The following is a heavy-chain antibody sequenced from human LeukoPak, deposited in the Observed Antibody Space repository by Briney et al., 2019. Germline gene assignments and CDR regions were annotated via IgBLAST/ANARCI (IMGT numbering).Heavy chain of an antibody. V-gene: IGHV4-39*07. Sequence: SETLSLTCTVSGGSISSSSYYWGWIRQPPGKGLEWIGSIYYSGSTYYNPSLKSRVTISVDTSKNQFSLKLSSVTAADTAVYYCARQDRQFLWFGPWGQGTLVTVSS. CDR2: IYYSGST. D-gene: IGHD5-24*01. J-gene: IGHJ5*02. CDR1: GGSISSSSYY. CDR3: ARQDRQFLWFGP.